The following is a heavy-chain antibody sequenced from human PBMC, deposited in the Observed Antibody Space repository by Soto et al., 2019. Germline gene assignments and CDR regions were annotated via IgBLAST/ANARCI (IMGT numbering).Heavy chain of an antibody. V-gene: IGHV1-69*01. Sequence: QVRLDQSGAEMKKPGSSVKVSCRSSGGTFSTYSFSWVRQAPGQGLALMGGIIPVFGSAKYAQSSQGRVTINGDEANSKVFSELTNLTIGGTAIIYLSGGGGYSAFEPSSFFGSLGQGTLVTVSS. D-gene: IGHD5-18*01. CDR1: GGTFSTYS. CDR2: IIPVFGSA. J-gene: IGHJ4*02. CDR3: SGGGGYSAFEPSSFFGS.